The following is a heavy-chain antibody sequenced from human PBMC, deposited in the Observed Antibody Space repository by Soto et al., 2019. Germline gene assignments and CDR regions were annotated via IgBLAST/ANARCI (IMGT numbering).Heavy chain of an antibody. CDR1: GYTFTGYY. Sequence: QVQLVQSGAEVKKPGASVKVSCKASGYTFTGYYMHWVRQAPGQGLEWMGWINPNSGGTNYAQKFQGRVTMTRDTSISTAYMELSRLRSDDTAVYYCARVPPFDYGDSIPPFDYWGQGTLVTVSS. CDR2: INPNSGGT. V-gene: IGHV1-2*02. D-gene: IGHD4-17*01. J-gene: IGHJ4*02. CDR3: ARVPPFDYGDSIPPFDY.